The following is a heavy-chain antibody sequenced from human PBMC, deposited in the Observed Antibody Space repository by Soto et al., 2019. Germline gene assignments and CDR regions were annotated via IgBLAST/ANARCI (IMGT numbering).Heavy chain of an antibody. D-gene: IGHD3-22*01. CDR2: IYYSGST. Sequence: SATLSLTCTVSGVSISSDSWWGWIRQPPGKGLEWIGSIYYSGSTYYNPSLKSRVTVSVDTSKKQFSLRLTSVTAADTAVYFCARARRTESHYDSSGYTAEYFKYWGQGTLVTVS. CDR3: ARARRTESHYDSSGYTAEYFKY. CDR1: GVSISSDSW. J-gene: IGHJ1*01. V-gene: IGHV4-39*01.